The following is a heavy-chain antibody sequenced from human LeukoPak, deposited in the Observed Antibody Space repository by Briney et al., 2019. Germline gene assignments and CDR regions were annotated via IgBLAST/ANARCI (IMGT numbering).Heavy chain of an antibody. D-gene: IGHD5-18*01. V-gene: IGHV4-59*12. CDR3: ARGRRYSYGPGTRNDY. CDR2: IYYSGST. J-gene: IGHJ4*02. Sequence: KASETLSLTCTVSGGSISSYYWSWIRQPPGKGLEWIGYIYYSGSTNYNPSLKSRVTISVDTSKNQFSLKLSSVTAADTAVYYCARGRRYSYGPGTRNDYWGQGTLVTVSS. CDR1: GGSISSYY.